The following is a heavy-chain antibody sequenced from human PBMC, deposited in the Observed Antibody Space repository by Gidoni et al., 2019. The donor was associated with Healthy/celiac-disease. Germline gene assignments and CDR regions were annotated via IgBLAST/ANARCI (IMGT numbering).Heavy chain of an antibody. D-gene: IGHD6-13*01. J-gene: IGHJ6*03. Sequence: QVQLVESGGGVVQPGRSLSRSCAASGFPFSSYGMQWVRQAPGKGLEWVAGISYDGSNKYYADSVKGRFTISRDNSKNTLYLQMNSLRAEDTAVYYCAKDEYSSSLYYYYYMDVWGKGTTVTVSS. CDR3: AKDEYSSSLYYYYYMDV. CDR2: ISYDGSNK. V-gene: IGHV3-30*18. CDR1: GFPFSSYG.